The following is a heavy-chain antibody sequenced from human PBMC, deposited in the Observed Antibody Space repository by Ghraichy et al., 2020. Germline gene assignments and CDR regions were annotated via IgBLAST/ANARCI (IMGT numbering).Heavy chain of an antibody. D-gene: IGHD3-3*01. CDR1: GFTFGDYA. J-gene: IGHJ6*01. CDR3: TRDTYYDFWSGYFQNDYYYFGMDV. CDR2: IRSKAYGGTT. V-gene: IGHV3-49*04. Sequence: GGSLRLSCTASGFTFGDYAMSWVRQAPGKGLEWVGFIRSKAYGGTTEYAASVKGRFTISRDDSKSIAYLQMNSLKTEDTAVYYCTRDTYYDFWSGYFQNDYYYFGMDVWGQGTTVTLS.